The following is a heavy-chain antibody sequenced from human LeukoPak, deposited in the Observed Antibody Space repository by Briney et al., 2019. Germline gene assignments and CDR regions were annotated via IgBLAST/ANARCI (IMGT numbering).Heavy chain of an antibody. D-gene: IGHD2-8*01. CDR2: IYYSGST. CDR1: GGSISSYY. J-gene: IGHJ4*02. Sequence: KPSETLSLTCTVSGGSISSYYWSWIRQPPGKGLEWIGYIYYSGSTNYNPSLKSRGCISVDTSKTQFSLKLSSVTAADTAVYYCARAPEYCTNGVCYASAFDYWGQGTLVTVSS. CDR3: ARAPEYCTNGVCYASAFDY. V-gene: IGHV4-59*01.